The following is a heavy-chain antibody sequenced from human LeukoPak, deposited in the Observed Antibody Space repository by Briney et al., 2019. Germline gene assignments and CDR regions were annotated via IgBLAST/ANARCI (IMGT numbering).Heavy chain of an antibody. Sequence: SETLSLTCAVYGGSFSGYYWSWIRQPPGKGLEWIGEINHSGSTNYNPSLKSRVTISVDTSKNQFSLKLSSVTAADTAVYYCASNQDGYNPNQPWAFDIWGQGTMVTVSS. V-gene: IGHV4-34*01. D-gene: IGHD5-24*01. CDR1: GGSFSGYY. J-gene: IGHJ3*02. CDR3: ASNQDGYNPNQPWAFDI. CDR2: INHSGST.